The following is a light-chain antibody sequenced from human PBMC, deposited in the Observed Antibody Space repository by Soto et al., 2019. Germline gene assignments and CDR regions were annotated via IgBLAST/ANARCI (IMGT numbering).Light chain of an antibody. Sequence: EIVLTQSPATLSLSPGERATLSCRASQSVTWYLAWYQQKPGQAPRLLIYDATNRATGIPARFSCSGSETDITLTITSLEPEDFAVYYCQQRTNWLTFGGGTRVEI. CDR3: QQRTNWLT. J-gene: IGKJ4*01. CDR2: DAT. V-gene: IGKV3-11*01. CDR1: QSVTWY.